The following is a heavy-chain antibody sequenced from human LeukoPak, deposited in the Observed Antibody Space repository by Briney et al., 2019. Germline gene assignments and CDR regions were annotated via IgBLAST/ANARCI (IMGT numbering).Heavy chain of an antibody. Sequence: PSQTLSLTCTVSGGSISSGGYYWSWIRQHPGKGLEWIGYMYHGGTTYYNPSLKSRVTISVDTSKNQFSLKLSSVTAADTAVYYCASIPYSSSPNPSYWGQGTLVTVPS. V-gene: IGHV4-31*03. D-gene: IGHD6-6*01. CDR3: ASIPYSSSPNPSY. CDR1: GGSISSGGYY. J-gene: IGHJ4*02. CDR2: MYHGGTT.